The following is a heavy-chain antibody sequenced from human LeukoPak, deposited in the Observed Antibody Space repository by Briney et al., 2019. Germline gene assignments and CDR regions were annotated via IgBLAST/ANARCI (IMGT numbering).Heavy chain of an antibody. D-gene: IGHD4-17*01. J-gene: IGHJ6*03. Sequence: SETLSLTCAVYGGSFSGYYWSWIRQPPGKGLEWIGEINHSGSTNYNPSLKSRVTISVDTSKNQFSLKLSSVTAADTAVYYCARDGPATVTPRMDVWGKGTTVTVSS. V-gene: IGHV4-34*09. CDR1: GGSFSGYY. CDR2: INHSGST. CDR3: ARDGPATVTPRMDV.